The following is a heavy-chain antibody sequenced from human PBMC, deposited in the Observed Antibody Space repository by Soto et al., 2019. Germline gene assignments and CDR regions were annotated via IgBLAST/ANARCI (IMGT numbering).Heavy chain of an antibody. D-gene: IGHD6-19*01. CDR2: VSHRGTA. Sequence: PSETLSLTCAVSGGSIDSTAYSLSWIRQPPGKGLEWIGYVSHRGTAYSIPSLNGRLTLSMDSSQTQFSLKLTSVTAADSAVYYCARIHWSQSSLDYWGLGILVTVSS. V-gene: IGHV4-30-2*01. CDR1: GGSIDSTAYS. CDR3: ARIHWSQSSLDY. J-gene: IGHJ4*02.